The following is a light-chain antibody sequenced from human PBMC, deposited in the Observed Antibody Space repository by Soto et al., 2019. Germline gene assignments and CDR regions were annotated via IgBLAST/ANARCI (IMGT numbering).Light chain of an antibody. Sequence: EIVLTQSPCTLSLSPGERATLSCRASQSVSSNYLACYQQKPGHAPRLLIYGASNRATGIPDRFDGSGSGTDFTLTISRLEPEDFAVYYCQQYGSSPSPQTFGQGTKVDIK. V-gene: IGKV3-20*01. CDR1: QSVSSNY. J-gene: IGKJ1*01. CDR3: QQYGSSPSPQT. CDR2: GAS.